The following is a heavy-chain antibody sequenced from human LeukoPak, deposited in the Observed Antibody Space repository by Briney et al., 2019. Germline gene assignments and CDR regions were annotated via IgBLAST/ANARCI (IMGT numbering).Heavy chain of an antibody. V-gene: IGHV1-2*02. CDR3: VRDPSDIVVVPAAKLDY. Sequence: GASVKVSCKASGYTFTGNYMHWVRQAPGQGLEWMGWINPNSGATNYAQKFQGRVTMTRDTSINTAYMEQSSLRSDDTALYYCVRDPSDIVVVPAAKLDYWGQGTLVTVSS. CDR2: INPNSGAT. J-gene: IGHJ4*02. CDR1: GYTFTGNY. D-gene: IGHD2-2*01.